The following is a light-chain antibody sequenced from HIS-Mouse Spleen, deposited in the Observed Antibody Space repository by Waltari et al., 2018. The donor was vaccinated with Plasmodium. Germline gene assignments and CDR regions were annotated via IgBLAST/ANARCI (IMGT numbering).Light chain of an antibody. CDR3: CSYAGSSTFV. Sequence: QSALTQPASVSGSPGQSITISCTGTSSDVGSYNLVSWYQQHPGKAPKLRIYEGSKRPLWGCNSFLGSKSGNTAPLTISGRQAEDEADYSCCSYAGSSTFVFGGGTKLTVL. CDR2: EGS. V-gene: IGLV2-23*03. J-gene: IGLJ3*02. CDR1: SSDVGSYNL.